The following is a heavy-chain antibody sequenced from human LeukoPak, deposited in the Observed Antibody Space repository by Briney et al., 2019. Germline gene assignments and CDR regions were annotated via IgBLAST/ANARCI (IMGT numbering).Heavy chain of an antibody. CDR2: ISAYNGNT. V-gene: IGHV1-18*01. CDR1: GYTFTSYG. D-gene: IGHD3-22*01. CDR3: AREYGYYDSSGYYSDY. J-gene: IGHJ4*02. Sequence: GASVKVSCKASGYTFTSYGISWVRQAPGQGLGWMGWISAYNGNTNYAQKLQGRVTMTTDTSTSTAYMELRSLRSDDTAVYYCAREYGYYDSSGYYSDYWGQGTLVTVSS.